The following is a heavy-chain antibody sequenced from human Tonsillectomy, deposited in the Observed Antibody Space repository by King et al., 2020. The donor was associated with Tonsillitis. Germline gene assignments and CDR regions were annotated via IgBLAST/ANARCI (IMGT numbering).Heavy chain of an antibody. V-gene: IGHV1-2*02. CDR1: GYTFTEYY. CDR3: ARDFCGEHSCYPYDY. CDR2: IKSDTGGT. Sequence: VQLVESGAEVKKPGASVKVSCQASGYTFTEYYIHWVRQAPGQGLEWMGWIKSDTGGTKYGQKFQGRVTMTRDTSISTVYMELTSLRSDDTAVCYCARDFCGEHSCYPYDYWGQGTQVTVSS. D-gene: IGHD2-21*01. J-gene: IGHJ4*02.